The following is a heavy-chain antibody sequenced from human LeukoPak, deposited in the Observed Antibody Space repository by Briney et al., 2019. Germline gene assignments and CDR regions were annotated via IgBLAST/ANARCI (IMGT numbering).Heavy chain of an antibody. J-gene: IGHJ3*02. V-gene: IGHV1-69*05. CDR2: IIPIFGTA. Sequence: GSSVNVSCKASGGTFSSYAISWVRQAPGQGLEWMGGIIPIFGTANYAQKFQGRVTITTDESTSTAYMELSSLRSEDTAVYYCARDRELLRVDAFDIWGQGTMVTVSS. D-gene: IGHD1-26*01. CDR3: ARDRELLRVDAFDI. CDR1: GGTFSSYA.